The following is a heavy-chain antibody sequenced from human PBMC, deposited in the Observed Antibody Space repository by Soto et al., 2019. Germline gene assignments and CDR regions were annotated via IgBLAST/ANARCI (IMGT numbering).Heavy chain of an antibody. D-gene: IGHD3-3*01. V-gene: IGHV5-51*01. CDR2: IYPSDSDT. J-gene: IGHJ4*02. CDR1: GYNFSGYW. CDR3: ARGGVSTRTFDY. Sequence: VESLKISCKASGYNFSGYWIALVLQMPGKGLELMGIIYPSDSDTRYKPSFQGQVTISADKSISSAYLQWSSLRASDTAMYYCARGGVSTRTFDYWGQGTPVTVPQ.